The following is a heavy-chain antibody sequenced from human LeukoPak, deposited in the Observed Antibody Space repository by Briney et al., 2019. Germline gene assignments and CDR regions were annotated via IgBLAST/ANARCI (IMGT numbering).Heavy chain of an antibody. J-gene: IGHJ4*02. CDR3: ARGSSGVLRYFDWLPDFDY. D-gene: IGHD3-9*01. CDR1: GYTFTGYY. CDR2: INPNSGGT. V-gene: IGHV1-2*02. Sequence: GPVKVSCKASGYTFTGYYMHWVRQAPGQGLEWMGWINPNSGGTNYAQKFQGRVTMTRDTSISTAYMELSRLRSDDTAVYYCARGSSGVLRYFDWLPDFDYWGQGTLVTVSS.